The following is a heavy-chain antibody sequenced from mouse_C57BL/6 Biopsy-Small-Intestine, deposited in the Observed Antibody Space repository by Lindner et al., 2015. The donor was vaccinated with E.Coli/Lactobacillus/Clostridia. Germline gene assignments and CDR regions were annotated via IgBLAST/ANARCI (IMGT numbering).Heavy chain of an antibody. CDR1: GFNIKDDY. V-gene: IGHV14-4*01. CDR2: IDPENGDT. D-gene: IGHD3-3*01. Sequence: VQLQESGAELVRPGASVKLSCTASGFNIKDDYMHWVKQRPEQGLEWIGWIDPENGDTEYASRFQGKATITADTSSNTAYLQLSSLTSEDTAVYYCTLGGFAYWGQGTLVTVSA. J-gene: IGHJ3*01. CDR3: TLGGFAY.